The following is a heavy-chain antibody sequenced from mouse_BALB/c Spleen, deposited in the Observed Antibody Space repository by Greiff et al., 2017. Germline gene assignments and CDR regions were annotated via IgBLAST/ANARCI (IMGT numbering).Heavy chain of an antibody. Sequence: EVMLVESGGGLVKPGGSLKLSCAASGFTFSSYAMSWVRQTPEKRLEWVASISSGGSTYYPDSVKGRFTISRDNARNILYLQMSSLRSEDTAMYYCARWAFTTVVGFDYWGQGTTLTVSS. CDR3: ARWAFTTVVGFDY. CDR2: ISSGGST. J-gene: IGHJ2*01. V-gene: IGHV5-6-5*01. CDR1: GFTFSSYA. D-gene: IGHD1-1*01.